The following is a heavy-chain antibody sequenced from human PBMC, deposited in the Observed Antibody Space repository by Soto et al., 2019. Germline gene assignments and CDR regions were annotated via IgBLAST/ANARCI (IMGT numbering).Heavy chain of an antibody. CDR2: IYYSGST. CDR3: ARTPSA. CDR1: GGSISRGGYY. V-gene: IGHV4-31*03. Sequence: SVTCSVSGGSISRGGYYWSWIRQHPGKGLEWIGYIYYSGSTFYNPSLKSRVTISVDTSKNQFSLKLSSVTAADTAVYYCARTPSAWGQGTLVTVSS. J-gene: IGHJ5*02.